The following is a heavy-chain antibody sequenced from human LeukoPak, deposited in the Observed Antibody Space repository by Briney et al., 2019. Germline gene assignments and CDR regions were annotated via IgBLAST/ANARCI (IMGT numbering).Heavy chain of an antibody. CDR2: IIVGSGAT. J-gene: IGHJ3*01. CDR1: GFTFSTSA. CDR3: AAELYGVYTDCCTFHL. D-gene: IGHD4-17*01. Sequence: SVKVSCKTSGFTFSTSAVQWVRQARGQPLEWIGWIIVGSGATNYAQSLQGRFTITRDMSTNTAYMELSSLGSEDSAVYYCAAELYGVYTDCCTFHLWGQGTLVTVSS. V-gene: IGHV1-58*01.